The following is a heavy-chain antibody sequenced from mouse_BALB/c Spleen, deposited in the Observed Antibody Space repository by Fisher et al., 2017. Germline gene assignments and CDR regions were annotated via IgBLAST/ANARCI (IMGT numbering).Heavy chain of an antibody. V-gene: IGHV5-12-1*01. Sequence: RFTISRDNAKNNLYLQMSSLKSEDTAMYYCARQGGIYYGSSPHYYAMDYWGQGTSVTVSS. J-gene: IGHJ4*01. D-gene: IGHD1-1*01. CDR3: ARQGGIYYGSSPHYYAMDY.